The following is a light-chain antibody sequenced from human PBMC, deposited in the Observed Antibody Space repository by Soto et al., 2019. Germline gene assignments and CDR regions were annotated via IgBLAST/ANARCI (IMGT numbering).Light chain of an antibody. CDR1: QSIAMY. CDR3: QQSYSGLWT. V-gene: IGKV1-39*01. J-gene: IGKJ1*01. Sequence: DIQMTQSPSSLSASVGDRVTITCRASQSIAMYLNWYQQKPGKAPELLIHAATSLQSGVPPRFSGSGSGRDFTLSISSLQPEDFATYFCQQSYSGLWTFGQGTKVEIK. CDR2: AAT.